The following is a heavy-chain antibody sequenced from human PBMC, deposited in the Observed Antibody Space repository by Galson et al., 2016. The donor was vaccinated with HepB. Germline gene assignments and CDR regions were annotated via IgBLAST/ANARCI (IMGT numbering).Heavy chain of an antibody. D-gene: IGHD7-27*01. V-gene: IGHV5-51*01. J-gene: IGHJ2*01. CDR3: SRRWTWGSYWYFDL. Sequence: QSGAEVKKPGESLKMSCKGSGYSFATYWIGWVRQLPGKGLEWMGIIYPGDSDTRYSPSFQGQVTISADKSISTAYLQWSSRKSSHTPTYYCSRRWTWGSYWYFDLWGRGTRVTVSS. CDR2: IYPGDSDT. CDR1: GYSFATYW.